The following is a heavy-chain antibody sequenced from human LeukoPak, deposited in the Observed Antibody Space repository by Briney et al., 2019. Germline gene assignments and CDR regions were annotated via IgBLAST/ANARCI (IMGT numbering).Heavy chain of an antibody. D-gene: IGHD5-18*01. J-gene: IGHJ4*02. CDR1: GFTVSSNY. CDR3: ARAGYGWGPHYFDY. V-gene: IGHV3-66*01. Sequence: PGGSLRLSCAASGFTVSSNYMSWVRQAPGKGLEWVSVIYSGGSTYYADSVKGRFTISRDNSKNTLYLQMNSLRAEDTAVYYCARAGYGWGPHYFDYWGQGTLVTVSS. CDR2: IYSGGST.